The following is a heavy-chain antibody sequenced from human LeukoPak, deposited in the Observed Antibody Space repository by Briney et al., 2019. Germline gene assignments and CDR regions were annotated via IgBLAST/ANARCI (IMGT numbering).Heavy chain of an antibody. D-gene: IGHD4-17*01. CDR3: ARGYGDYYFDY. Sequence: GESLQISCKGSGYSFTNYWIGWVRQMPGKGLEWMGIIYPGDSDTTYSPSFQGQVTISADKSISTAYLQWSSLKASDTAIYYCARGYGDYYFDYWGQGTLVTVSS. J-gene: IGHJ4*02. CDR1: GYSFTNYW. V-gene: IGHV5-51*01. CDR2: IYPGDSDT.